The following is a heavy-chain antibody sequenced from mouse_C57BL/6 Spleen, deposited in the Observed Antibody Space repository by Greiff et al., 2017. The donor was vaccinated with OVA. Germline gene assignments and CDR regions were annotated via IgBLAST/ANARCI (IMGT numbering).Heavy chain of an antibody. J-gene: IGHJ2*01. CDR1: GYTFTSYW. V-gene: IGHV1-55*01. D-gene: IGHD1-1*01. CDR3: ARAATVVPYFDY. Sequence: QVQLQQPGAELVKPGASVKMSCKASGYTFTSYWITWVKQRPGQGLEWIGDIYPGSGSTNYNEKFKSKATLTVDTSSSTAYMQLSSLTSEDSAVYYCARAATVVPYFDYWGQGTTLTVSS. CDR2: IYPGSGST.